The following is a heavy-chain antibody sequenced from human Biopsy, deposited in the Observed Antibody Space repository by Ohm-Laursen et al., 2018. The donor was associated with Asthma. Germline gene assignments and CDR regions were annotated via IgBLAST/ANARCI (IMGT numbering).Heavy chain of an antibody. CDR3: AKEATGIWVRGVPTVWLDP. CDR1: GFTVSRDH. CDR2: IYSGGTS. D-gene: IGHD3-10*01. J-gene: IGHJ5*02. V-gene: IGHV3-53*01. Sequence: SLRLSCAASGFTVSRDHMFWVRQAPGKGLEWVSVIYSGGTSHTADSVRGQFTISRDFSKNTVYLQMNSLRVEDTAIYYCAKEATGIWVRGVPTVWLDPWGQGTLVTVSS.